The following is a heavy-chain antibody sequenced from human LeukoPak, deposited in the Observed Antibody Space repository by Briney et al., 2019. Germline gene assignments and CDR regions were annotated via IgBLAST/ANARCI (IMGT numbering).Heavy chain of an antibody. J-gene: IGHJ4*02. CDR1: GGSFSGYY. CDR2: IYYSGST. V-gene: IGHV4-34*01. CDR3: ARHFGYSGCEPGFGYFDY. Sequence: SETLSLTCAVYGGSFSGYYWSWIRQPPGKGLEWIGSIYYSGSTYYNPSLKSRVTISVDTSKNQFSLKLSSVTAADTAVYYCARHFGYSGCEPGFGYFDYWGQGTLVTVSS. D-gene: IGHD5-12*01.